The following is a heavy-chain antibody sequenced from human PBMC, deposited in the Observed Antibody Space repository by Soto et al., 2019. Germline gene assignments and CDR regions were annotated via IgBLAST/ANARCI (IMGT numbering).Heavy chain of an antibody. CDR2: IYYSGST. Sequence: QLQLQESGPGLVKPSETLSLTCTVSGGSISSSSYYWGWIRQPPGKGLEWIGSIYYSGSTYYNPSLKSRVTISVDTSKNQFSLKLSSVTAADTAVYYCARLKMIPHGAYFDCWGQGTLVTVSS. D-gene: IGHD3-22*01. CDR3: ARLKMIPHGAYFDC. CDR1: GGSISSSSYY. V-gene: IGHV4-39*01. J-gene: IGHJ4*02.